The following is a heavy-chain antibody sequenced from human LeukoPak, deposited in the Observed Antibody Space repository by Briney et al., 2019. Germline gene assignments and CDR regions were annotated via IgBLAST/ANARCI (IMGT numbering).Heavy chain of an antibody. CDR1: GFTFSSYW. V-gene: IGHV3-53*01. Sequence: PGGSLRLSCAASGFTFSSYWMSWVRQAPGKGLEWVSVIYSGGSTYYADSVKGRFTISRDNSKNTLCLQMNSLRAEDTAVYYCARDQDSSGWYGFDYWGQGTLVTVSS. J-gene: IGHJ4*02. CDR2: IYSGGST. D-gene: IGHD6-19*01. CDR3: ARDQDSSGWYGFDY.